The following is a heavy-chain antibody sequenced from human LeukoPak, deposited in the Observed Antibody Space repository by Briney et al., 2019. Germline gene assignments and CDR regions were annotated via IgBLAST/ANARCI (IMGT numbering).Heavy chain of an antibody. CDR3: ATMTRRGQYYFDN. V-gene: IGHV4-4*09. Sequence: SETLSLTCTVSGVSITTYYWSWVRQPPGKGLEGFGFIYHSGNTTYNPSLKSRVTMSVDTSKSQFSLRLSSVTAADTAVYYCATMTRRGQYYFDNWGQGTLVTVSS. D-gene: IGHD3-22*01. CDR1: GVSITTYY. CDR2: IYHSGNT. J-gene: IGHJ4*02.